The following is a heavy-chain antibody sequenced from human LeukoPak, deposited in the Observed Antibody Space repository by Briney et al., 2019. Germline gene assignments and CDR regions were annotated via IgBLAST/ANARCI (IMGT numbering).Heavy chain of an antibody. Sequence: PSETLSLTCAVSGGSLSGHYWSWIRQSPGKGLEWIGDIHHDGRTKYSPSLRSRVTIVLGTSKNEFSLRLTRVTAADTALYFCAREPVPQDYGDTVNAYDLWGQGTMVIVSS. D-gene: IGHD4-17*01. J-gene: IGHJ3*01. CDR2: IHHDGRT. V-gene: IGHV4-34*01. CDR1: GGSLSGHY. CDR3: AREPVPQDYGDTVNAYDL.